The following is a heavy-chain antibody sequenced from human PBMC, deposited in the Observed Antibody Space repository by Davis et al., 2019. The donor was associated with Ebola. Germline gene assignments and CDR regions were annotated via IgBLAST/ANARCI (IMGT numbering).Heavy chain of an antibody. CDR1: GYTFTSYG. D-gene: IGHD2-21*01. J-gene: IGHJ3*02. V-gene: IGHV1-18*04. CDR2: ISAYNGNT. CDR3: ARDRVHCGGDCSYAFDI. Sequence: ASVKVSCKASGYTFTSYGISWVRQAPGQGLEWMGWISAYNGNTNYAQKLQGRVTMTTDTSTSTAYMELRSLRSDDTAVYYCARDRVHCGGDCSYAFDIWGQGTMVTVSS.